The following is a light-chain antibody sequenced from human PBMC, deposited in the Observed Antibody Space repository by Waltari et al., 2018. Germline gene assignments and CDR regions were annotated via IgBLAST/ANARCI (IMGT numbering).Light chain of an antibody. J-gene: IGLJ2*01. Sequence: QSALTQPASVSGSPGQSITISCPGTSSDFGRYKLVSCYQQHPGKAPSLMIYADSNRPSGSSNRFSGSKSGNTASLTISGLQAEDEAAYYCCSYAGSSTVKFGEGTYLTVL. CDR2: ADS. CDR1: SSDFGRYKL. CDR3: CSYAGSSTVK. V-gene: IGLV2-23*01.